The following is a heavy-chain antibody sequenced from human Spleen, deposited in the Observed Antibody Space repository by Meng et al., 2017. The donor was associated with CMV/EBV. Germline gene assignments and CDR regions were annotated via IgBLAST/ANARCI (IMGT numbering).Heavy chain of an antibody. Sequence: SETLSLTCTVSGGSISGYYWTWIRQPPGKGLEWIGYIYYDGRTNYNPSLKSRVTMSVDTSRNQVSLKLRAVTAADTAVYYCARGPEVIVVVPPTDWGQGTLVTVSS. CDR2: IYYDGRT. CDR1: GGSISGYY. CDR3: ARGPEVIVVVPPTD. J-gene: IGHJ4*02. D-gene: IGHD2-2*01. V-gene: IGHV4-59*12.